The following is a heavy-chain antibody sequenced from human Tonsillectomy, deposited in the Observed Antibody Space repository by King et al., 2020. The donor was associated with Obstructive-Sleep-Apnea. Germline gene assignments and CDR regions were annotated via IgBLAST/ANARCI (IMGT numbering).Heavy chain of an antibody. V-gene: IGHV3-30-3*01. CDR1: GFTFNNYA. Sequence: VQLVESGGGVVHPGRSLRLSCAASGFTFNNYAMHWVRQAPGKGLEWVTVNSYDGSNEFYADSVKGRFTISRDNSKNTLPLQMNSLRVEDTAVYYCAGGYCSGGSCSNKDYGMDVWGQGTTVIVSS. CDR2: NSYDGSNE. J-gene: IGHJ6*02. CDR3: AGGYCSGGSCSNKDYGMDV. D-gene: IGHD2-15*01.